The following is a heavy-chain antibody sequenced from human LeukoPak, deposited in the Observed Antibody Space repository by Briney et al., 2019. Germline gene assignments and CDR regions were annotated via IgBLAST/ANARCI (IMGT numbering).Heavy chain of an antibody. V-gene: IGHV4-59*01. CDR1: GGSMSSYY. CDR3: ARGVRHFDY. D-gene: IGHD3-10*01. J-gene: IGHJ4*02. CDR2: IYYSGIT. Sequence: SETLSLTCTVSGGSMSSYYWSWIRQPPGKGLEWIGYIYYSGITNYNPSLKSRVTISVDTSKNQFSLKLSSVTAADTAVYYCARGVRHFDYWGQGTLVTVSS.